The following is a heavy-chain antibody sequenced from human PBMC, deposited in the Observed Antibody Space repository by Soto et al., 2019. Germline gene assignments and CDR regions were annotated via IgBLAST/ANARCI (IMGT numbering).Heavy chain of an antibody. CDR3: ATTTRILDDAFDI. V-gene: IGHV1-69*06. CDR2: IIPIFGTT. Sequence: GASVKVSCKASGGTFSSYAISWARQAPGQGLEWMGGIIPIFGTTNYAQKFQGRVTMTEDTSTDTAYMELSSLRSEDTAVYYCATTTRILDDAFDIWGQGTMVTVSS. J-gene: IGHJ3*02. D-gene: IGHD1-1*01. CDR1: GGTFSSYA.